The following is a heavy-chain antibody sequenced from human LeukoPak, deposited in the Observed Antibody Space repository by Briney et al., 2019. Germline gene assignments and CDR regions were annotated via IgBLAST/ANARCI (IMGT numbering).Heavy chain of an antibody. CDR3: ARLWFGESSPDY. CDR1: GFTFSSYS. J-gene: IGHJ4*02. V-gene: IGHV3-21*01. Sequence: GGSLRLSCAASGFTFSSYSMNWVRQAPGKGLEWVSSISSSSSYIYYADSVKGRFTISRDNAKNSLYLQMNSLRAEDTAAYYCARLWFGESSPDYWGQGTLVTVSS. D-gene: IGHD3-10*01. CDR2: ISSSSSYI.